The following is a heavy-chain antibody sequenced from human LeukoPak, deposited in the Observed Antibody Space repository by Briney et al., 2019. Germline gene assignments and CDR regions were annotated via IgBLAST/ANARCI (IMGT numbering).Heavy chain of an antibody. D-gene: IGHD4-17*01. Sequence: SETLSLTCTVSGGSISSYYWSWIRQPPGKGLEWIGYIYYSGSTNYNPSLKSRVTISVDTPKNQCSLKLSSVTAADTAVYYCARDLVYGDYPGHDAFDIWGQGTMVTVSS. CDR3: ARDLVYGDYPGHDAFDI. V-gene: IGHV4-59*01. CDR1: GGSISSYY. CDR2: IYYSGST. J-gene: IGHJ3*02.